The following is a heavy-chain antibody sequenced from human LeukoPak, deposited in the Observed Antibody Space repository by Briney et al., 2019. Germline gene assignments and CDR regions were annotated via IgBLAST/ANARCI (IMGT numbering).Heavy chain of an antibody. CDR3: ARQGYDYRYFDY. CDR1: GYSISSGYY. CDR2: IYHSGST. V-gene: IGHV4-38-2*01. D-gene: IGHD5-12*01. J-gene: IGHJ4*02. Sequence: SETLSLTCAVSGYSISSGYYWGWIRQPPGKGLEWIGSIYHSGSTYYNPSLKSRVTISVDTSKNQFSLKLSSLTAADTAVYYCARQGYDYRYFDYWGQGTLVTVSS.